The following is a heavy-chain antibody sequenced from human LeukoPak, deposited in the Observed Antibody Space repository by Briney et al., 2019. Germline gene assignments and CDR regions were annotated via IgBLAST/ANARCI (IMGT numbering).Heavy chain of an antibody. V-gene: IGHV4-4*02. CDR2: IYHSGST. CDR3: ARGGAAAGTDWFDP. CDR1: GGSISSSNW. J-gene: IGHJ5*02. D-gene: IGHD6-13*01. Sequence: PSETLTLTCAVSGGSISSSNWWSWVRQPPGKGLEWIGEIYHSGSTNYNPSLKSRVTISVDKSKNQFSLKLSSVTAADTAVYYCARGGAAAGTDWFDPWGQGTLVTVSS.